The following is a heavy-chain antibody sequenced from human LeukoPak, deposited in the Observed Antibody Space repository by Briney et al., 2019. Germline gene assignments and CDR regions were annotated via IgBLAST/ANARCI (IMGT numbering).Heavy chain of an antibody. CDR2: INHSGST. CDR3: ARATTVTTLSSFDY. CDR1: GYSISSGYY. V-gene: IGHV4-38-2*01. Sequence: SETLSLTCAVSGYSISSGYYWGWIRQPPGKGLEWIGEINHSGSTNYNPSLKSRVTISVDTSKNQFSLKLSSVTAADTAVYYCARATTVTTLSSFDYWGQGTLVTVSS. J-gene: IGHJ4*02. D-gene: IGHD4-17*01.